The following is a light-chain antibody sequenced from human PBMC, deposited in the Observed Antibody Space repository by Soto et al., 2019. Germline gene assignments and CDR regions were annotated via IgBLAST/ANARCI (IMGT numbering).Light chain of an antibody. V-gene: IGLV2-14*01. CDR2: GVR. CDR1: GHDIGVYNY. Sequence: QSVLTQPTSVSGSPGQSITISCTGNGHDIGVYNYVSWYQQHPGKAPRLLIHGVRNRPPGISSRFSASKSGLTASLTISGLQAEDAADYYCTSFTTSPLSVFRPGTKVTV. J-gene: IGLJ1*01. CDR3: TSFTTSPLSV.